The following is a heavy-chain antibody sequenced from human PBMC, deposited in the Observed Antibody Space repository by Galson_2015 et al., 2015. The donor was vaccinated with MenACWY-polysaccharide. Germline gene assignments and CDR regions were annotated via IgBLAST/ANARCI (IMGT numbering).Heavy chain of an antibody. V-gene: IGHV3-30-3*01. Sequence: SLRLSCAASGFTFSSYAMNWVRQAPGKGLEWVAVISYDESNKYYADSVKDRFTISRDNSKNTLYLQMNSLRAEDTAVYYCARTYCDRTTCYGMDVWGQGTTVTVSS. CDR1: GFTFSSYA. CDR3: ARTYCDRTTCYGMDV. J-gene: IGHJ6*02. D-gene: IGHD2-2*01. CDR2: ISYDESNK.